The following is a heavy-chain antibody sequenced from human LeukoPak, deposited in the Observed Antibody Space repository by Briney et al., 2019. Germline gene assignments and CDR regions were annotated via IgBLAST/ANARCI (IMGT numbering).Heavy chain of an antibody. CDR1: GFTFSSYS. D-gene: IGHD3-10*01. Sequence: PGGSLRLSCAASGFTFSSYSMNWVRQAPGKGLEWVSYISSSSSTIYYADSVKGRFTISRDNAKNSLYLQMNSLRAEDTAVYYCARDAYGSGSYLHYFDYWGQGTLVTVSS. V-gene: IGHV3-48*01. CDR2: ISSSSSTI. J-gene: IGHJ4*02. CDR3: ARDAYGSGSYLHYFDY.